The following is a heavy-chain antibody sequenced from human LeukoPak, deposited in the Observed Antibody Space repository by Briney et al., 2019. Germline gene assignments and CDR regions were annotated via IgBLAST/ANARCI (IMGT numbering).Heavy chain of an antibody. V-gene: IGHV3-53*01. CDR2: LDVGGST. CDR1: GLSVSGNY. D-gene: IGHD2-15*01. CDR3: ARGGNSGGSLRSPFDI. J-gene: IGHJ3*02. Sequence: GGSLRLSCAASGLSVSGNYMSGVRQPPGKGPEWVSVLDVGGSTYYADSVKGRFTISRDKSKNTLYLQINSLSAEETAVYYCARGGNSGGSLRSPFDIGGRGTMVTVSS.